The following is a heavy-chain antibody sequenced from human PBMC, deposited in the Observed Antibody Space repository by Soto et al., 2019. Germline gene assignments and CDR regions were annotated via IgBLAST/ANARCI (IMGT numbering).Heavy chain of an antibody. Sequence: SETLSLTCAVYGGSFSGYYWSWIRQPPGKGLEWIGEINHSGSTNYNPSLKSRVTISVDTSKNQFSLRLSSVTAADTAVYYCARVFGSGSYSKYYYYYYGMDVWGQGTTVTVSS. D-gene: IGHD1-26*01. J-gene: IGHJ6*02. CDR3: ARVFGSGSYSKYYYYYYGMDV. CDR1: GGSFSGYY. V-gene: IGHV4-34*01. CDR2: INHSGST.